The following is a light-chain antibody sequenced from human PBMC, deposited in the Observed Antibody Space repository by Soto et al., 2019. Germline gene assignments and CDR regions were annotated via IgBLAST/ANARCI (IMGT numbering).Light chain of an antibody. J-gene: IGKJ3*01. V-gene: IGKV3-11*01. CDR3: QQSSNSPIFT. Sequence: EILLTQSPATLALSPGERATLSCRASQSVSSDLAWYQQKPGQAPRLLIYDASNRATGIPARFSGSGSGTGFTLTISSLEPEDSAVYYCQQSSNSPIFTFGPGTKVDIK. CDR1: QSVSSD. CDR2: DAS.